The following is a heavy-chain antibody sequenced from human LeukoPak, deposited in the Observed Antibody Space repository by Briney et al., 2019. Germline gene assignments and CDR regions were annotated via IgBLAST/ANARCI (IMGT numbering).Heavy chain of an antibody. J-gene: IGHJ4*02. Sequence: GGSLRLSCAASGFTFSSYWMSWVRQAPGKGLEWVANIKQDGSEIYYVDSVKGRFTVSRDNAKNSLYLQMNSLRAEDTAVYYCARDSGIAVAGTDCWGQGTLVTVSS. V-gene: IGHV3-7*01. CDR1: GFTFSSYW. CDR3: ARDSGIAVAGTDC. D-gene: IGHD6-19*01. CDR2: IKQDGSEI.